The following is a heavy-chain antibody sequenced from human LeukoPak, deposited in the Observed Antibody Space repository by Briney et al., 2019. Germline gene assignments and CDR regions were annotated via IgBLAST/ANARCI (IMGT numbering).Heavy chain of an antibody. CDR1: GGPFSGYF. J-gene: IGHJ4*02. Sequence: SETLSLTCAVSGGPFSGYFWSWIRQSSGKGLEWIGEIHNSGTTNYSPSLNSRVTISEDTSKNQFYLNLSSVTAADTAVYYCARRYYYNLGSFPFDFWGQGTLVTVPS. CDR3: ARRYYYNLGSFPFDF. CDR2: IHNSGTT. V-gene: IGHV4-34*01. D-gene: IGHD3-10*01.